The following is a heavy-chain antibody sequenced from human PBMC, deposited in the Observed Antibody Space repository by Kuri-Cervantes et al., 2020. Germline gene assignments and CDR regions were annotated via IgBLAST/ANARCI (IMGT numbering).Heavy chain of an antibody. Sequence: SETLSLTCTVSGGSISSGSYYWSWIRQPPGKGLEWIGEINHSGSTNYNPSLKSRVTISVDTSKKQFSPKLSSVTAADTAVYYCARGTHCSSSTNCQPPYNWFDPWGQGTLVTVSS. CDR3: ARGTHCSSSTNCQPPYNWFDP. D-gene: IGHD2-2*01. CDR2: INHSGST. V-gene: IGHV4-39*07. J-gene: IGHJ5*02. CDR1: GGSISSGSYY.